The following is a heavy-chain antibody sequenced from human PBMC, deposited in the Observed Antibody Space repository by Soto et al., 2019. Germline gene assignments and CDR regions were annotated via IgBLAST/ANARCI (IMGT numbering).Heavy chain of an antibody. CDR2: IYISGTT. V-gene: IGHV3-66*01. D-gene: IGHD2-2*01. CDR3: AGGASRWYFDL. J-gene: IGHJ2*01. Sequence: EVQLVESGGGLVQPGGSLRLSCAASGFTVNSNYMTWVRQAPGKGLEWVSLIYISGTTYYADSVKGRFTISRDNSENTLYLQLSSRRAEDTAVYYCAGGASRWYFDLWGRGTLVTVSS. CDR1: GFTVNSNY.